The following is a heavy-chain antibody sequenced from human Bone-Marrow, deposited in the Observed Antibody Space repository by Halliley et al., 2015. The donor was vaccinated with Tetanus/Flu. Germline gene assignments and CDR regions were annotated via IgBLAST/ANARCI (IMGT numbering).Heavy chain of an antibody. D-gene: IGHD1-26*01. Sequence: IGYNYYGGGNAYNPSLNSRVSISLDTSRNPFSLSLNSVTAADTAVYYCARLALGASFCFDYWGQGTLVTVSS. CDR2: NYYGGGN. J-gene: IGHJ4*02. CDR3: ARLALGASFCFDY. V-gene: IGHV4-61*07.